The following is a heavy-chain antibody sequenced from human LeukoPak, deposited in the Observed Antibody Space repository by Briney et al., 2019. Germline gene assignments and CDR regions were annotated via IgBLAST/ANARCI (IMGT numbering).Heavy chain of an antibody. D-gene: IGHD3-10*01. CDR2: NSGRGDIT. Sequence: GGSLRLSCAVPGFMFKNYAMSWIRQAPGKGLEWVSGNSGRGDITYYADSAKGRFTISRDTSTNTLFLQMDSLRVEDTAVYYCAKDRPFGSGSFYGMFDYWGQGSLVTVSS. V-gene: IGHV3-23*01. CDR1: GFMFKNYA. CDR3: AKDRPFGSGSFYGMFDY. J-gene: IGHJ4*02.